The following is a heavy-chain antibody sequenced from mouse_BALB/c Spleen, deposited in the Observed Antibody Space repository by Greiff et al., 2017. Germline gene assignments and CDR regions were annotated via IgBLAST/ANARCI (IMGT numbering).Heavy chain of an antibody. CDR1: GYTFTSYY. V-gene: IGHV1S56*01. J-gene: IGHJ4*01. CDR3: ARGNSYAMDY. D-gene: IGHD2-1*01. CDR2: IYPGNVNT. Sequence: VQLQQSGPELVKPGASVRISCKASGYTFTSYYIHWVKQRPGQGLEWIGWIYPGNVNTKYNEKFKGKATLTADKSSSTAYMQLSSLTSVDSAVYFCARGNSYAMDYWGQGTSVTVSS.